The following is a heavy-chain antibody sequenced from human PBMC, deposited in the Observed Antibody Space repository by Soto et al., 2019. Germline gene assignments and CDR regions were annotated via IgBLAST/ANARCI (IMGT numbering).Heavy chain of an antibody. CDR3: ASSEYYYDSSGYYVTDAFDI. CDR2: IKQDGSEK. J-gene: IGHJ3*02. D-gene: IGHD3-22*01. Sequence: GGSLRLSCAASGFTFSSYWMSWVRQAPGKGLEWVANIKQDGSEKYYADSVKGRFTISRDNSKNTLYLQMNSLGAEDTAVYYCASSEYYYDSSGYYVTDAFDIWGQGTMVTVSS. V-gene: IGHV3-7*01. CDR1: GFTFSSYW.